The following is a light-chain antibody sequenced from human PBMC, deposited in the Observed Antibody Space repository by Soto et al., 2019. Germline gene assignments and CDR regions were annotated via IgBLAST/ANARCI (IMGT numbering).Light chain of an antibody. CDR2: EVT. Sequence: QSVLTQPPSASGSPGQSVTISCTGTSSDVGGYNYVSWYQQHPGKAPKLMIYEVTKRPSGVPDRFSGSKSGNAASLTVSGLQAEDEADYYCCSYAGSNTHYFFGTGTKLTGL. V-gene: IGLV2-8*01. CDR1: SSDVGGYNY. J-gene: IGLJ1*01. CDR3: CSYAGSNTHYF.